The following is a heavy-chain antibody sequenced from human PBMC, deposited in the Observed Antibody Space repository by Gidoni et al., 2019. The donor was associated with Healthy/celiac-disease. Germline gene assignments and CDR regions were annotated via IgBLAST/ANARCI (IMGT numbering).Heavy chain of an antibody. CDR1: GSTISSSSYY. CDR2: IYYSGST. V-gene: IGHV4-39*01. Sequence: QLQLQEPGPGLGKTSETLSLTCTDSGSTISSSSYYWGWIRKPPGKGLEWIGGIYYSGSTYYTPSLQSRFPISVDTSKNQFSLKLSSVTAADTAVYYCARRWCWYYFDYWVQGTLVTVSS. J-gene: IGHJ4*02. D-gene: IGHD2-8*01. CDR3: ARRWCWYYFDY.